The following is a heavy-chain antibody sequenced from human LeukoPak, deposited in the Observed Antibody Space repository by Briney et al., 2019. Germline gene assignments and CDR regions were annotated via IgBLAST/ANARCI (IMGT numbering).Heavy chain of an antibody. CDR1: GYIFTGYY. CDR3: ARDGQQQLSTFDY. D-gene: IGHD6-13*01. J-gene: IGHJ4*02. CDR2: INPSGGST. V-gene: IGHV1-46*01. Sequence: GASVKVSCKASGYIFTGYYMHWVRQAPGQGLEWMGWINPSGGSTSYAQKFQGRVTMTRDMSTSTVYMELSSLRSEDTAVYYCARDGQQQLSTFDYWGQGTLVTVSS.